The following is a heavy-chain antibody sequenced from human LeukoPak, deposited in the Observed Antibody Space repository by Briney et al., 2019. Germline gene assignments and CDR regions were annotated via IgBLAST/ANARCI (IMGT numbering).Heavy chain of an antibody. V-gene: IGHV4-59*08. CDR2: IYYSGST. D-gene: IGHD4-17*01. J-gene: IGHJ6*02. CDR1: GGSISSYY. Sequence: SETLSLTCTVSGGSISSYYWSWIRQPPGKGLEWIGYIYYSGSTNYNPSLKSRVTISVDTSKNQFSLKLSSVTAADTAVYYCARHRYGDYVLGLYGMDVWGQGTTVTVSS. CDR3: ARHRYGDYVLGLYGMDV.